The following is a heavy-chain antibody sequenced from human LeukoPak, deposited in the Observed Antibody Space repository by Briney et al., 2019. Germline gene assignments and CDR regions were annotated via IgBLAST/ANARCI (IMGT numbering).Heavy chain of an antibody. D-gene: IGHD3-22*01. CDR1: GFTFDDYA. CDR3: AKDTEYYYDSSGYYEY. Sequence: GRSLRLSCAASGFTFDDYAMHWVRQAPGKGLEWVSGISWNSGSIGYADSVKGRFTISRDNAKNSLYLQMNSLRAEDTALYYCAKDTEYYYDSSGYYEYWGQGTLVTVSS. J-gene: IGHJ4*02. CDR2: ISWNSGSI. V-gene: IGHV3-9*01.